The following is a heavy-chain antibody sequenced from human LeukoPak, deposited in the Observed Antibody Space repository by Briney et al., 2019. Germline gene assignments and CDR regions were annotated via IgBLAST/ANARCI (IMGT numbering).Heavy chain of an antibody. V-gene: IGHV3-7*01. D-gene: IGHD6-13*01. Sequence: GGSLRLYCATSGFTFSTYWMTWVRQAPGKGREWVANIKQDGREKYYVDSVEGRFAISRDNTKNSLYQQMNSLRADDTAMYYCTTHAGTYFPQWGQGTLVTVSS. CDR1: GFTFSTYW. CDR3: TTHAGTYFPQ. J-gene: IGHJ1*01. CDR2: IKQDGREK.